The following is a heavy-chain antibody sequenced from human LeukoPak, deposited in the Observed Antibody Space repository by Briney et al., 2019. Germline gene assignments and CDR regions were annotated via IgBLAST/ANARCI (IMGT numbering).Heavy chain of an antibody. CDR1: GDSVSSNSAA. CDR2: TYYRSKRYN. D-gene: IGHD6-19*01. V-gene: IGHV6-1*01. J-gene: IGHJ5*02. CDR3: ARDSSSGWAIPNTNWFDP. Sequence: SQTLSLTCAISGDSVSSNSAAWNWIRQSPSRGLEWLGRTYYRSKRYNDYAVSVKSRITINVDTSKNQFSLQLNSVTPEDTAVYYCARDSSSGWAIPNTNWFDPWGQGTLVTVSS.